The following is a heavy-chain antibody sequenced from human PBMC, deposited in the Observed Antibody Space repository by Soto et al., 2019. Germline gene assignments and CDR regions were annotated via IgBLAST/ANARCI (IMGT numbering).Heavy chain of an antibody. V-gene: IGHV4-31*03. Sequence: QVQLQESGPGLVKPSQTLSLTCTDSGGSISSGGYYWSCIRQHPGKGLEWIGYIYYSGSTYCNPSLKSRVTISVDTTKNQFSLKLSSVTAADTAVYYCARGRKKITMVRGVHYFDYWGQGTLVTVSS. D-gene: IGHD3-10*01. J-gene: IGHJ4*02. CDR2: IYYSGST. CDR1: GGSISSGGYY. CDR3: ARGRKKITMVRGVHYFDY.